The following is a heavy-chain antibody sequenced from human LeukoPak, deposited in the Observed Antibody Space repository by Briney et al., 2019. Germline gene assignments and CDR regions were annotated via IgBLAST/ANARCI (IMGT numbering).Heavy chain of an antibody. D-gene: IGHD3-3*01. CDR3: AAGRAYDFWSGYQPNFQH. J-gene: IGHJ1*01. Sequence: SETLSLTCTVSGGSISSYYWSWIRQPPGKGLEWIGFIYYSGSTNYNPSLKSRVTISLDTSKNQFSLKLSSVTAADTAVYYCAAGRAYDFWSGYQPNFQHWGQGTLVTVSS. CDR1: GGSISSYY. V-gene: IGHV4-59*01. CDR2: IYYSGST.